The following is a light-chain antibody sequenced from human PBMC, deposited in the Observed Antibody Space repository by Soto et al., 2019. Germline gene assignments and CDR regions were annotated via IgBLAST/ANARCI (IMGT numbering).Light chain of an antibody. CDR3: SSYTSSSTPYVV. CDR1: SSDVGGYNY. Sequence: QSALTQPASVSGSTGQSITISCTGTSSDVGGYNYVSWYQQHPGKAPKLMIYDVSNRPSGVSNRFSASKSGNTASLTISGLQAEDEADYDCSSYTSSSTPYVVFGGGTKLTVL. CDR2: DVS. V-gene: IGLV2-14*01. J-gene: IGLJ2*01.